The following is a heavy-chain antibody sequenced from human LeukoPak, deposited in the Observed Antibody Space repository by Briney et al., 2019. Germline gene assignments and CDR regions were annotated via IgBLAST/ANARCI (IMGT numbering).Heavy chain of an antibody. J-gene: IGHJ6*02. V-gene: IGHV3-13*01. D-gene: IGHD1-7*01. CDR2: IGTAGDT. CDR1: GFTFSSYD. CDR3: ARGLGRNYVLSYYGMDV. Sequence: PGGSLRLSCAASGFTFSSYDMHWVRHATGKGLEWVSAIGTAGDTYYPGSVKGRFTISRENAKNSLYLQVNSLRAGDTAVYYCARGLGRNYVLSYYGMDVWGQGTTVTVSS.